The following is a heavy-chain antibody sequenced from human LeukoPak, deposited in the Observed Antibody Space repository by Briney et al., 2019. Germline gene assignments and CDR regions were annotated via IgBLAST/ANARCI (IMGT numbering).Heavy chain of an antibody. CDR1: GYTFTGHY. CDR2: INSNSGGT. V-gene: IGHV1-2*02. D-gene: IGHD4-11*01. Sequence: ASVKVSCKASGYTFTGHYMHRVRQAPGQGLEWMGWINSNSGGTNYAQKFQGRVTMTRDTSISTAYMELSRLRSDDTAIYYCARAYIYYYMDVWGKGTTVTVSS. J-gene: IGHJ6*03. CDR3: ARAYIYYYMDV.